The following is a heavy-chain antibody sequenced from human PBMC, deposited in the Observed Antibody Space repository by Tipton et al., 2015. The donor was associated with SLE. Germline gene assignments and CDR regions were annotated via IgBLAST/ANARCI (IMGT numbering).Heavy chain of an antibody. CDR3: ARGGLAAAGIPPFDY. CDR2: IYYSGST. CDR1: GGSVSSGSYY. D-gene: IGHD6-13*01. Sequence: LRLSCTVSGGSVSSGSYYWSWIRQPPGKGLEWIGYIYYSGSTNYNPSLTSRVTISVDTSKNQFSLKLTSVTTADTAVYYCARGGLAAAGIPPFDYWGQGTLVTVSS. V-gene: IGHV4-61*01. J-gene: IGHJ4*02.